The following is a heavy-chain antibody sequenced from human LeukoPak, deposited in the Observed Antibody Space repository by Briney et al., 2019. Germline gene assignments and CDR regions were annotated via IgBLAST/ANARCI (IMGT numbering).Heavy chain of an antibody. CDR1: GGTFNNYA. D-gene: IGHD3-22*01. J-gene: IGHJ5*01. V-gene: IGHV1-69*06. CDR3: ARADDRSGSYYILGFDS. CDR2: LIPFFNTT. Sequence: TSVKVSCKASGGTFNNYAVSWVRQAPGQGLEWMGKLIPFFNTTYDAQKFQGRVTITADKSTTTAYMELSGLRSEDTAVYYCARADDRSGSYYILGFDSWGQGTLVTVSS.